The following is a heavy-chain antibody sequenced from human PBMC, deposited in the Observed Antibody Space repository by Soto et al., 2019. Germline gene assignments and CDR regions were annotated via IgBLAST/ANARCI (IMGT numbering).Heavy chain of an antibody. D-gene: IGHD4-17*01. Sequence: QVQLVQSGAEVKKPGASVKVFCKASGYTFTSYGISWVRQAPGQGLEWMGWISAYNGNTNYAQKIQGRVTMTTDTSTSIADMELRSLRSDDTAVYYCARVTTVETGNYLGQGTLVTVSS. CDR2: ISAYNGNT. CDR3: ARVTTVETGNY. J-gene: IGHJ4*02. V-gene: IGHV1-18*01. CDR1: GYTFTSYG.